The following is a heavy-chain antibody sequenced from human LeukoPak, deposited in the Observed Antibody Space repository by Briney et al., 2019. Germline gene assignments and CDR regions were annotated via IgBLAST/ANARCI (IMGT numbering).Heavy chain of an antibody. CDR2: IIPIFGTA. J-gene: IGHJ3*02. D-gene: IGHD3-22*01. V-gene: IGHV1-69*13. CDR1: GGTFSSYA. CDR3: ARGTYYYDSSGYYFADDAFDI. Sequence: SVKVSCTASGGTFSSYAISWVRQAPGQGLEWMGGIIPIFGTANYAQKFQGRVTITADESTSTAYMELSSLRSEDTAVYYCARGTYYYDSSGYYFADDAFDIWGQGTMVTVSS.